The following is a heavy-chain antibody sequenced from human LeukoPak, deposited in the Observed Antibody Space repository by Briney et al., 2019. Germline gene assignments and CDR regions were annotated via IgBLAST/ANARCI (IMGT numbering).Heavy chain of an antibody. Sequence: GRSLRLSCAASGFTFSSYAMHWVRQAPGKGLEWVAVISYDGSNKYYADSVKGRFTISRDNSKNTLYLQMNSLRAEDTAVYYCAKDRGVKNYYYYMDVWGKGTTVTVSS. CDR1: GFTFSSYA. J-gene: IGHJ6*03. V-gene: IGHV3-30*04. CDR2: ISYDGSNK. CDR3: AKDRGVKNYYYYMDV. D-gene: IGHD3-3*01.